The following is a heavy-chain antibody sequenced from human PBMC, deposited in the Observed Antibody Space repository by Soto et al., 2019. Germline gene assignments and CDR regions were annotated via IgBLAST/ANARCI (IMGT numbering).Heavy chain of an antibody. V-gene: IGHV1-69*01. CDR1: GGTFSSYA. J-gene: IGHJ5*02. D-gene: IGHD2-8*01. CDR3: ARGFPSRWCVPFDP. Sequence: QVQLVQSGAEVKKPGSSVKVSCKASGGTFSSYAISWVRQAPGQGLEWMGGIITIFGTANYAQKFQRRVTITGDESTGTAYMELSSLRSNEPAVYYCARGFPSRWCVPFDPWGQVTLVTVSS. CDR2: IITIFGTA.